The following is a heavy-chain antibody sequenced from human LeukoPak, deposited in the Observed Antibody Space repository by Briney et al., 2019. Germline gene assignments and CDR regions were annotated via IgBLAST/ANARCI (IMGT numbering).Heavy chain of an antibody. Sequence: ASVKVSCKASGYTFTSYDINWVRQATGQGLEWMGWMSPNSGNTGYAQKFQGRVTMTRDTSISTAYMELSSLRSEDTAVYYCARMSYYDSSGDNWFDPGGQGTLVTVSS. D-gene: IGHD3-22*01. CDR3: ARMSYYDSSGDNWFDP. CDR1: GYTFTSYD. V-gene: IGHV1-8*01. CDR2: MSPNSGNT. J-gene: IGHJ5*02.